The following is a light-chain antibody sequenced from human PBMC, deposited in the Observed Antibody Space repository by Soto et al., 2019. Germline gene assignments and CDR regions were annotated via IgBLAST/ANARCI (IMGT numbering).Light chain of an antibody. V-gene: IGLV2-14*01. CDR3: SSYTSSSTLL. CDR1: SSDVGGYNY. CDR2: EVS. Sequence: QSALTQPASVSGSPGQSITISCTGTSSDVGGYNYVSWYQQHPGKAPKLMIYEVSNRPSGVSNRFSGSKSGNTASLTISGLQAEDEADYYFSSYTSSSTLLFGGGPKLTVL. J-gene: IGLJ2*01.